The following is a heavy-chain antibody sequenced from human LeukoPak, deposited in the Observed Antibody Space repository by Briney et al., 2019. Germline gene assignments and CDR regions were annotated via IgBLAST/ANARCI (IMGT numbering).Heavy chain of an antibody. Sequence: SETLSLTCAVYGGSFSGYYWSWIRQPPGKGLEWIGEINHSGSTNYNPSLKSRVTISVDTSKDQFSLKLSSVTAADTAVYYCARRGRKLVDGSTYSSSSRYYYYMDVWGKGTTVTVSS. CDR3: ARRGRKLVDGSTYSSSSRYYYYMDV. CDR1: GGSFSGYY. D-gene: IGHD6-13*01. V-gene: IGHV4-34*01. CDR2: INHSGST. J-gene: IGHJ6*03.